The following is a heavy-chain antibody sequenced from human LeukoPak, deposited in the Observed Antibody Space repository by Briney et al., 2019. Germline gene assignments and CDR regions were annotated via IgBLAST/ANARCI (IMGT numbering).Heavy chain of an antibody. V-gene: IGHV4-59*01. J-gene: IGHJ4*02. CDR1: GGSISGYY. CDR3: ARGSMTTVPTFHY. Sequence: KPSETLSLTYSPSGGSISGYYRSWIRQPPGKGLEWIGYVYYSASTNFSPSLKSRVTISVDTSNKKFSLRLRCLTAAETAVYYCARGSMTTVPTFHYWGQGTLVTVSS. CDR2: VYYSAST. D-gene: IGHD4-17*01.